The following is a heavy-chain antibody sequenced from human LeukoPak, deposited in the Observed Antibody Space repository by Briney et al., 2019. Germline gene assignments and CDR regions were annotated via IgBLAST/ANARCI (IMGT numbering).Heavy chain of an antibody. CDR3: AKNPLYDSSGYFFPTFDS. Sequence: PGGSLRLSCAASGLTFDIYAMSWVRQAPGKGLECVSAVSSNGDSTYYADSVKGRFAISRDNTNNTLFLQMNSLRAEDTAVYYCAKNPLYDSSGYFFPTFDSWGQRTPVAVSS. V-gene: IGHV3-23*01. CDR1: GLTFDIYA. CDR2: VSSNGDST. J-gene: IGHJ5*01. D-gene: IGHD3-22*01.